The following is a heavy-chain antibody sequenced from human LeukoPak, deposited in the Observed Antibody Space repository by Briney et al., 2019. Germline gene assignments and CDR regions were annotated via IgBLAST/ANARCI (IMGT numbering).Heavy chain of an antibody. Sequence: GGSLRLSSAASGFTFSSYWMSWVRQAPGKGLEWVANIKQDGSEKYYVDSVKGRFTISRDNAKNSLYLQMNSLRAEDTAVYYCASYYGSGSRRAFDIWGQGTMVTVSS. CDR2: IKQDGSEK. D-gene: IGHD3-10*01. CDR3: ASYYGSGSRRAFDI. CDR1: GFTFSSYW. V-gene: IGHV3-7*03. J-gene: IGHJ3*02.